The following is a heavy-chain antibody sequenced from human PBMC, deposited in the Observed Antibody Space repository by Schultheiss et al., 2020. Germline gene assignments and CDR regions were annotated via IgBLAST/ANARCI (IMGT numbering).Heavy chain of an antibody. V-gene: IGHV1-24*01. D-gene: IGHD2-15*01. CDR1: GYTLTELS. CDR2: FDPEDGET. Sequence: ASVKVSCKVSGYTLTELSMHWVRQAPGKGLEWMGGFDPEDGETIYAQKFQGRVTMTEDTSTDTAYMELSSLRSEDTAVYYCATIFASRNAFDIWGQGTMVTVSS. CDR3: ATIFASRNAFDI. J-gene: IGHJ3*02.